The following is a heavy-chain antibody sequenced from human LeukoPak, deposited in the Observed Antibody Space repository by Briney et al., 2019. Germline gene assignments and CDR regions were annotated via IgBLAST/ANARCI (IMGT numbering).Heavy chain of an antibody. V-gene: IGHV4-30-4*01. CDR1: GGSISSGDYY. CDR2: MYYSGST. Sequence: PSETLSLTCTASGGSISSGDYYWSWIRQPPGKGLEWIAYMYYSGSTYYNPSLKSRVTMSADTSKNQLSLKLSSVTAADTAVYYCARPYYYDSRIDPWGQGILVTVSS. CDR3: ARPYYYDSRIDP. D-gene: IGHD3-22*01. J-gene: IGHJ5*02.